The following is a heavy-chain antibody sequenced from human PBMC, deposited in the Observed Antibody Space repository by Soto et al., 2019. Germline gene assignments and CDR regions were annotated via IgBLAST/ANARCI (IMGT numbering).Heavy chain of an antibody. Sequence: KASETLSLTCTVSGGSISTYYWNWIRQPAGKRLEWVGRIYTSGYTKSNPSLKSRVTMSLDTSKRQFSLKLTPVTAADTAVYYCARETVLGTDNWFDPWGQGILVTVSS. D-gene: IGHD6-19*01. CDR2: IYTSGYT. V-gene: IGHV4-4*07. CDR3: ARETVLGTDNWFDP. J-gene: IGHJ5*02. CDR1: GGSISTYY.